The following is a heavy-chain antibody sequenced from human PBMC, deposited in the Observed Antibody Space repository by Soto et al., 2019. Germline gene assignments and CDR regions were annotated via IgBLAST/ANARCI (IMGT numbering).Heavy chain of an antibody. D-gene: IGHD2-15*01. CDR3: ARGVGGGSLSWFDP. CDR1: GVSIRASSYY. J-gene: IGHJ5*02. Sequence: SETLSLTCTVSGVSIRASSYYWGWIRQPPGKGLEWIGTIYYNGETFYHPSLKSRITMSIHTSKNQFSLNMTSVTAADTAVYYCARGVGGGSLSWFDPWGQGTLVTVSS. V-gene: IGHV4-39*01. CDR2: IYYNGET.